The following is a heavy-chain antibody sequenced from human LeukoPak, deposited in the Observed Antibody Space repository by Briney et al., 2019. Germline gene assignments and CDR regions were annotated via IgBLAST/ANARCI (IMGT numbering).Heavy chain of an antibody. CDR2: IFYSGST. CDR3: ARDRPTVTTFYDAFDI. J-gene: IGHJ3*02. Sequence: SETLSLTCTVSGGSISTSNYYWGWIRQPPGKGLEWIGNIFYSGSTYYSPSLKSRVTISLDTSRNQFSLKLSSVTAADTAVYYCARDRPTVTTFYDAFDIWGQGTMVTVSS. CDR1: GGSISTSNYY. V-gene: IGHV4-39*07. D-gene: IGHD4-17*01.